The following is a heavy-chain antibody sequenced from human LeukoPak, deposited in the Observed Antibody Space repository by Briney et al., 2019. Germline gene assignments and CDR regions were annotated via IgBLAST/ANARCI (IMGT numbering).Heavy chain of an antibody. CDR1: GFTFSDYY. CDR2: IGRTGETI. V-gene: IGHV3-11*01. J-gene: IGHJ4*02. Sequence: PGGSLRLSCAAPGFTFSDYYMSWIRQAPGKGLEWVSYIGRTGETIYYADSVKGHFTISRDNVKNSLYLQMDSLRAEDTATYYCARDVYGSGSFPYFDYWGRGTLVTVSS. D-gene: IGHD3-10*01. CDR3: ARDVYGSGSFPYFDY.